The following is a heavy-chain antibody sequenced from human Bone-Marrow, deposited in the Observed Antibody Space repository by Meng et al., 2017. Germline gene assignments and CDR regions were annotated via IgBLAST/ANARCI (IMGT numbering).Heavy chain of an antibody. V-gene: IGHV3-49*04. J-gene: IGHJ2*01. CDR2: IRSKAFGGTP. CDR3: TLWLRNDWYFDL. CDR1: GFTFVDYA. D-gene: IGHD2-8*01. Sequence: GESLKISCTGSGFTFVDYAMSWVRQAPGKGLEWVGFIRSKAFGGTPEYGASVKGRFTISRDDSKSIAYLQMNSLETGDTAVYYCTLWLRNDWYFDLWGRGTLVTVSS.